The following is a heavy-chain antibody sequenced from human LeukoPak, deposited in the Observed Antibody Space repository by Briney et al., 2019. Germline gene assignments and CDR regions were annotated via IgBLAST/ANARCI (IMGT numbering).Heavy chain of an antibody. CDR3: ARAPYYYDSSGYYYVEYYFDY. Sequence: PSETLSLTCAVSGGSISSGGYSWSWIRQPPGKGLEWIVYIYHSGSAYYNPSLKSRVTISVDRSKNQFSLKLSSVTAADTAVYYCARAPYYYDSSGYYYVEYYFDYWGQGTLVTVSS. V-gene: IGHV4-30-2*01. D-gene: IGHD3-22*01. CDR2: IYHSGSA. CDR1: GGSISSGGYS. J-gene: IGHJ4*02.